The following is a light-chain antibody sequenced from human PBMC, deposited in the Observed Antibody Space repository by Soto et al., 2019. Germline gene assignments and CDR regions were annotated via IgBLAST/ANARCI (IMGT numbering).Light chain of an antibody. J-gene: IGLJ1*01. CDR1: SSNIGAGYV. CDR2: SDN. V-gene: IGLV1-40*01. Sequence: QSALTQPPSVSGAPGQSVTISCTGSSSNIGAGYVVHWYQQLPGAAPKLLIFSDNNRPSGVPDRFSGSKSGTSASLAITGLRAEDEADYYCQSSDNNSDYVFGNGKKVTVL. CDR3: QSSDNNSDYV.